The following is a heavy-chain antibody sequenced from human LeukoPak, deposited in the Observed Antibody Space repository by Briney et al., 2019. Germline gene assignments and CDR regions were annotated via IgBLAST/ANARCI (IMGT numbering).Heavy chain of an antibody. CDR3: ARVRGVKSPSDY. J-gene: IGHJ4*02. Sequence: GGSLRLSCAASGFTVSSNYMGWVRQAPGKWLEWVSVIYSGGSTYYADSVKGRFTISRDNSKNTLYLQMNSLRAEDTAVHYCARVRGVKSPSDYWGQGTLVTVSS. CDR2: IYSGGST. D-gene: IGHD3-10*01. CDR1: GFTVSSNY. V-gene: IGHV3-66*01.